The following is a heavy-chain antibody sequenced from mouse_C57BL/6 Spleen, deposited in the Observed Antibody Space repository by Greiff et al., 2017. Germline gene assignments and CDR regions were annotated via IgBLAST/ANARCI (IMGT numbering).Heavy chain of an antibody. CDR2: IYPGDGDT. CDR3: ARYGDGSSPSHAMDD. D-gene: IGHD1-1*01. CDR1: GYAFSRYW. Sequence: QVQLQQSGAELVKPGASVQISCKASGYAFSRYWLNWVKQRPGQGLEWIGQIYPGDGDTNYHGPFQGQATLTADNSSSPAYLPLRSLTSEDSAVYVWARYGDGSSPSHAMDDWGQGTSVTVSS. V-gene: IGHV1-80*01. J-gene: IGHJ4*01.